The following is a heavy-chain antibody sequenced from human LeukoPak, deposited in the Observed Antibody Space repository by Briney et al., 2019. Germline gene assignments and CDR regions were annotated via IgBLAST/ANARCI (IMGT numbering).Heavy chain of an antibody. Sequence: GGSLRLSCAASGFTFSSYAMSWVRQAPGKGLEWVSAISGSGGSTYYADSVKGRFTISRDNSKDTLYLQMNSLSAEDTAVYYCARGPIGGNWFDPWGQGTLVTVSS. D-gene: IGHD1-26*01. CDR3: ARGPIGGNWFDP. V-gene: IGHV3-23*01. J-gene: IGHJ5*02. CDR2: ISGSGGST. CDR1: GFTFSSYA.